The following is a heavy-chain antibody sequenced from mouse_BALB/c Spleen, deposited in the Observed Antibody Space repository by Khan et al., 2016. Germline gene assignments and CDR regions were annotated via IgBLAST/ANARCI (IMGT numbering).Heavy chain of an antibody. J-gene: IGHJ2*01. D-gene: IGHD2-4*01. CDR2: IDPSDSYT. CDR3: ARRDDYPYYFDY. CDR1: GYTFTSYW. Sequence: QVQLQQPGAELVKPGASVKLSCKASGYTFTSYWMHWVKQRPGQGLEWIGEIDPSDSYTNYNQKFKGKATLTVDKSSSTAYMQLSSLTSEDSAVYYCARRDDYPYYFDYWGQGTTLTVSS. V-gene: IGHV1-69*02.